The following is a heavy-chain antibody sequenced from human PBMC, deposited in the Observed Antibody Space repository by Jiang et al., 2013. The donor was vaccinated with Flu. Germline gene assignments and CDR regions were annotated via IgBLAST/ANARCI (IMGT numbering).Heavy chain of an antibody. CDR2: ISNNGENI. Sequence: PGGSLRLSCSASGFSFSNFAIHWVRQAPGKGLEYVSAISNNGENISYADSVKGRFAISRDNSKNTLYLQMSSLRIEDTAMYYCVMAAYWGQGTLVTVSS. CDR3: VMAAY. CDR1: GFSFSNFA. V-gene: IGHV3-64D*08. J-gene: IGHJ4*02. D-gene: IGHD6-25*01.